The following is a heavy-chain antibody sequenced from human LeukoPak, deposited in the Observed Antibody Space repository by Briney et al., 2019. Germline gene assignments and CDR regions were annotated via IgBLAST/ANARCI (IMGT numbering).Heavy chain of an antibody. V-gene: IGHV3-30*03. J-gene: IGHJ4*02. CDR2: ISYDGSNK. CDR1: GFTFSSYG. Sequence: GGSLRLSCAASGFTFSSYGMHWVRQAPGKGLEWVAVISYDGSNKYYADSVKGRFTISRDNSKNTLYLQMNSLRAEDTAVYYCATSTNDYGDYESLDYWGQGTLVTVSS. CDR3: ATSTNDYGDYESLDY. D-gene: IGHD4-17*01.